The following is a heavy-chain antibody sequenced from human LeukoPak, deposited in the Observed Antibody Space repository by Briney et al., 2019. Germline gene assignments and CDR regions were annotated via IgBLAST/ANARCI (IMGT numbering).Heavy chain of an antibody. CDR3: ARGGATLSHYGMDV. CDR1: GGSINNGAYY. D-gene: IGHD2-15*01. V-gene: IGHV4-30-2*01. Sequence: SETLSLTCAVSGGSINNGAYYWSWIRQPPGKGLEWIGYIYHSGSTYYNPSLKSRVTISVDRSKNQFSLKLSSVTAADTAVYYCARGGATLSHYGMDVWGQGTTVTVSS. J-gene: IGHJ6*02. CDR2: IYHSGST.